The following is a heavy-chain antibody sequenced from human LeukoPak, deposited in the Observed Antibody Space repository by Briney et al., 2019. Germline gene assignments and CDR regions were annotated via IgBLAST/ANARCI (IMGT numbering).Heavy chain of an antibody. D-gene: IGHD3-10*01. CDR1: GGSISSGGYY. Sequence: SETLSLTCTVSGGSISSGGYYWSWIRQHLGKGLEWIGYIHHSGSTYYNPSLKSRLIISLDTSKNQFSLKLNSVTAADTAVYYCANYGSGSYRFDPWGQGTLVTVSS. V-gene: IGHV4-31*03. CDR3: ANYGSGSYRFDP. CDR2: IHHSGST. J-gene: IGHJ5*02.